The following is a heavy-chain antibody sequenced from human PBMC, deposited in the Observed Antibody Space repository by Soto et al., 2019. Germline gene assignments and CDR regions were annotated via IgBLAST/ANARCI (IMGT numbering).Heavy chain of an antibody. CDR2: ISRST. CDR3: GMLTVWSYDAFDI. J-gene: IGHJ3*02. V-gene: IGHV3-23*01. CDR1: GFTLSSSA. Sequence: EVQLLESGGGLVQPGGSLRLSCAASGFTLSSSAMSWVRQAPGKGLEWVTTISRSTYYSDSVKGRFTISRDESKNTLYLQMNSLRAEDTAVYYCGMLTVWSYDAFDIWGQGTMVTVSS. D-gene: IGHD2-8*01.